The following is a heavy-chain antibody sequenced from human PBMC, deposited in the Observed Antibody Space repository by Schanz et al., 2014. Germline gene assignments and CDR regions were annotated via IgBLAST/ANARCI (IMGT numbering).Heavy chain of an antibody. J-gene: IGHJ6*02. CDR3: ARDFKSRIGEFYGMDV. D-gene: IGHD3-10*01. Sequence: EVQLLESGGGLVQPGGSLRLSCAASGFTFSNYAMSWVRQPPGKGLEWVSAISGNGGSTYFADSVKGRFTISRDNSKNTLYLQMNSLRAEDTAMYYCARDFKSRIGEFYGMDVWGQGTTVTVS. V-gene: IGHV3-23*01. CDR2: ISGNGGST. CDR1: GFTFSNYA.